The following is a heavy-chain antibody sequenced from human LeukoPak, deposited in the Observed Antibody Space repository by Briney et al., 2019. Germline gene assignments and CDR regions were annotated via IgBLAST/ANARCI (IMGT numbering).Heavy chain of an antibody. CDR2: ISPDGSDE. D-gene: IGHD2-2*01. J-gene: IGHJ4*02. CDR1: GLTFNTHW. CDR3: SGRSGFSSIY. Sequence: GGSLRLSCDASGLTFNTHWMNWVRQTPGKGLEWMANISPDGSDEFYVDSVKGRFTISRDNAKNSVYLQVNNLRAEDTGAYYCSGRSGFSSIYWGQGILVTVSS. V-gene: IGHV3-7*01.